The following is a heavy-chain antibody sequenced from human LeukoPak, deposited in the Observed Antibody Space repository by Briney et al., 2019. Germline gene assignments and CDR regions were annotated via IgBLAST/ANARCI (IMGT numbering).Heavy chain of an antibody. CDR2: IYHSGST. Sequence: PSETLSLTCTVSGGSISSSSYYWGWIRQPPGKGLEWIGSIYHSGSTYYNPSLKSRVTISVDTSKNQFSLKLSSVTAADTAVYYCAMGSKTPDYWGQGTLVTVSS. V-gene: IGHV4-39*07. J-gene: IGHJ4*02. D-gene: IGHD1-26*01. CDR1: GGSISSSSYY. CDR3: AMGSKTPDY.